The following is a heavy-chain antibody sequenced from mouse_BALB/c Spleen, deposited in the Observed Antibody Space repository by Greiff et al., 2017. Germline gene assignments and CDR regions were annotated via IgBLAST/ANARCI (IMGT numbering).Heavy chain of an antibody. CDR2: IYPGSGST. J-gene: IGHJ2*01. Sequence: LQQPGSELVRPGASVKLSCKASGYTFTSYWMHWVKQRPGQGLEWIGNIYPGSGSTNYDEKFKSKATLTVDTSSSTAYMQLSSLTSEDSAVYYCTRGDYRDYFDYWGQGTTLTVSS. CDR3: TRGDYRDYFDY. V-gene: IGHV1S22*01. D-gene: IGHD1-1*02. CDR1: GYTFTSYW.